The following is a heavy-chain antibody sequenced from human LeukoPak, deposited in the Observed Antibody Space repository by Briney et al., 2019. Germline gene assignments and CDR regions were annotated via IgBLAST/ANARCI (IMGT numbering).Heavy chain of an antibody. Sequence: GASVKVSCKASGYTFTSYDINWVRQATGQRLEWMGWMNPNSGNTGYAQKFQGRVTMTRNTSISTAYMELSSLRSEDTAVYYCARGYCSGGSCYLYYFDYWGQGTLVTVSS. V-gene: IGHV1-8*01. CDR2: MNPNSGNT. CDR3: ARGYCSGGSCYLYYFDY. D-gene: IGHD2-15*01. CDR1: GYTFTSYD. J-gene: IGHJ4*02.